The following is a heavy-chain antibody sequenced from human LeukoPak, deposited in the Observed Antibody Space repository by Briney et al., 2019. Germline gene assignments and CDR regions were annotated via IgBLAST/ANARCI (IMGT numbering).Heavy chain of an antibody. Sequence: SETLSLTCTVSGDSISSHSWSWLRQPPGGGLEWIGDIYYSVITNSNPSLKSRVTLSVDTSKNQFSLRLSSVTAADTAVYYCAREVDNSARWFDPWGQGTLVTASS. J-gene: IGHJ5*02. CDR2: IYYSVIT. CDR1: GDSISSHS. D-gene: IGHD6-25*01. V-gene: IGHV4-59*11. CDR3: AREVDNSARWFDP.